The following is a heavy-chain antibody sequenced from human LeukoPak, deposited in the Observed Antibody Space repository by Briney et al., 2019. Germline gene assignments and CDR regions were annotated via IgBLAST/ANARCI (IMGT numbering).Heavy chain of an antibody. D-gene: IGHD4/OR15-4a*01. CDR3: AREPGVQGLWDAFDI. CDR1: GYTFTGYC. CDR2: INPNSGGT. V-gene: IGHV1-2*02. J-gene: IGHJ3*02. Sequence: ASVKVSCKASGYTFTGYCMHWVRLAPGQGLELMGWINPNSGGTNYEQKFQGRVTMTRVTTISTAYMELRRLRSDATAVYYCAREPGVQGLWDAFDIWGQGTMVTVSS.